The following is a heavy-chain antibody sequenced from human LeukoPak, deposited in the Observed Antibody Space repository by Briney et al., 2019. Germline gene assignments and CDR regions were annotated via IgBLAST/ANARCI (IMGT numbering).Heavy chain of an antibody. CDR3: ATSLEATTPFDY. CDR1: GYTLTELS. V-gene: IGHV1-24*01. Sequence: GASVKVSCKVSGYTLTELSMHWVRQAPGKGLEWMGGFDPEDGETIYAQKFEGRVTMTEDTSTDTAYMELRSLRSEDTAVYYCATSLEATTPFDYWGQGTLVTVSS. J-gene: IGHJ4*02. CDR2: FDPEDGET. D-gene: IGHD1-26*01.